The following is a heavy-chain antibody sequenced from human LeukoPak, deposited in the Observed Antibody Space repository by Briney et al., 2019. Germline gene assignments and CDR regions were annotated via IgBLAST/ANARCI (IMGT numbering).Heavy chain of an antibody. Sequence: GESLKISCKGSGYSFTTYWIGWVRQMPGKGLEWMGIIYPSDSDTRYSPSFQGQVTISADKSISTACLQWSSLKASDTAMYYCARRERYSSSWYFDCWGQGTLVTVSS. V-gene: IGHV5-51*01. CDR2: IYPSDSDT. D-gene: IGHD6-13*01. CDR1: GYSFTTYW. J-gene: IGHJ4*02. CDR3: ARRERYSSSWYFDC.